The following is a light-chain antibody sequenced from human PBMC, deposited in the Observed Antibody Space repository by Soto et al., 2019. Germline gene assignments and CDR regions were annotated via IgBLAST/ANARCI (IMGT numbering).Light chain of an antibody. CDR1: SGHSSYA. CDR2: LNSDGSH. CDR3: QTWGTGLLV. Sequence: QLVLTQSPSASASLGASVKLTCTLSSGHSSYAIAWHQQQPEKGPRYLMKLNSDGSHSKGDGIPDRFSGSSSGAERYLTISSLQSEDEADYYCQTWGTGLLVFGEGTQLTVL. J-gene: IGLJ3*02. V-gene: IGLV4-69*01.